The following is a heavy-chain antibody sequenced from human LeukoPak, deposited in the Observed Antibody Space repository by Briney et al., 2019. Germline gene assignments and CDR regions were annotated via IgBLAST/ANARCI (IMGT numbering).Heavy chain of an antibody. D-gene: IGHD3-22*01. J-gene: IGHJ4*02. V-gene: IGHV1-69*04. CDR1: GYTFTSYG. CDR3: ARDRVGYSFDY. Sequence: ASVKVSCKASGYTFTSYGISWVRQAPGQGLEWMGRIIPILGIANYAQKFQGRVTITADKSTSTAYMELSSLRSEDTAVYYCARDRVGYSFDYWGQGTLVTVSS. CDR2: IIPILGIA.